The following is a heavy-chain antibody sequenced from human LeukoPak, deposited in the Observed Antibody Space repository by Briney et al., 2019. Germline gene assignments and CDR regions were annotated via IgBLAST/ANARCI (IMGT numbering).Heavy chain of an antibody. Sequence: ASVKVSCKASGYTFTGYYMHWVRQAPGQGLEWMGWINPNSGGTNYAQKFQGRVTLARDTSISTAYMELSRLRSDDTAVYYCAREDQTSRFDYWGQGTLVTVSS. CDR3: AREDQTSRFDY. V-gene: IGHV1-2*02. J-gene: IGHJ4*02. CDR1: GYTFTGYY. CDR2: INPNSGGT.